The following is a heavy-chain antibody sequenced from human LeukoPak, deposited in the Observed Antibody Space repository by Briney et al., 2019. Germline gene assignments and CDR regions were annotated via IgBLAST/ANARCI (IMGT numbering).Heavy chain of an antibody. CDR1: GGSLSSHH. D-gene: IGHD1-26*01. V-gene: IGHV4-59*11. CDR2: IYYSGNA. CDR3: VRGGIVGTSTRIPLFDS. Sequence: SETLSLTCTVSGGSLSSHHWRWVRQPPGKGLEMVGYIYYSGNAKYNPSLKTPGNITVDTSKNQLYLKLSSVTAADTAVYYCVRGGIVGTSTRIPLFDSWGQGTLVTVSS. J-gene: IGHJ4*02.